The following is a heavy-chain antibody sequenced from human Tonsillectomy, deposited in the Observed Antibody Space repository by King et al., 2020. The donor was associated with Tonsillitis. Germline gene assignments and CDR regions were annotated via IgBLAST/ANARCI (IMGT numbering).Heavy chain of an antibody. CDR3: AKGAEALGGPDFDY. J-gene: IGHJ4*02. D-gene: IGHD3-16*01. CDR2: ISWNSGSI. V-gene: IGHV3-9*01. Sequence: VQLVESGGGLVQPGRSLRLSCAASGFTFDDYAMHWVRQAPGKGLEWVSGISWNSGSIGYADSVKGRFTISRDNAKNSLYLQMNSLRAEDTALYYCAKGAEALGGPDFDYWGQGTLVTVSS. CDR1: GFTFDDYA.